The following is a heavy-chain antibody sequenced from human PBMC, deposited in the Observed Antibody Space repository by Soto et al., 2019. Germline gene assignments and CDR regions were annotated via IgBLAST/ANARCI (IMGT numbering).Heavy chain of an antibody. Sequence: PGGSLRLSCAASGFTFSDYYMSWIRQAPGKGLEWVSYISSSGSTIYYADSVKGRFTISRDNAKNSLYLQMNSLRAEDTAVYYCARDRPDYDFWSGYYKGAFDIWGQGTMVTVSS. V-gene: IGHV3-11*04. J-gene: IGHJ3*02. D-gene: IGHD3-3*01. CDR3: ARDRPDYDFWSGYYKGAFDI. CDR1: GFTFSDYY. CDR2: ISSSGSTI.